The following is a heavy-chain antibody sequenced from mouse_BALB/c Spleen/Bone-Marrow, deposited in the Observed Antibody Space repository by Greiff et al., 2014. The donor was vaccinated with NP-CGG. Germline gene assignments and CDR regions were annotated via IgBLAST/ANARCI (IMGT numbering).Heavy chain of an antibody. J-gene: IGHJ3*01. D-gene: IGHD1-1*01. V-gene: IGHV1S56*01. CDR1: GYTLTSYY. Sequence: VKLQQSGPELVKPGASVRISCKASGYTLTSYYIHWVKQRPGQGLEWIGWIYPGNVNTKYNEKFKGKATLTADKSSSTAYMQLSSLTSEDSAVYFCARDYYGSSSFAYWGQGTLVTVPA. CDR2: IYPGNVNT. CDR3: ARDYYGSSSFAY.